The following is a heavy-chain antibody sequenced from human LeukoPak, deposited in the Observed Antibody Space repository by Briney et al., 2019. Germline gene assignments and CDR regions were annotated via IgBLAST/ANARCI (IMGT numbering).Heavy chain of an antibody. J-gene: IGHJ5*02. V-gene: IGHV3-74*01. CDR3: ARDGYSSSWSTPFNWFDP. CDR2: INSDGSST. CDR1: GFTFSSYW. Sequence: GGSLRLSCAASGFTFSSYWMHWVRQAPGKGLVWVSRINSDGSSTSYADSVKGRFTISRDNAKNTLYLQMNSLRAEDTAVYYCARDGYSSSWSTPFNWFDPWGQGTLVTVSS. D-gene: IGHD6-13*01.